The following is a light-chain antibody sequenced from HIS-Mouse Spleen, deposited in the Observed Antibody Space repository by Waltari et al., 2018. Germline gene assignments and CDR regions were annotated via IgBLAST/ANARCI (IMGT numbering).Light chain of an antibody. CDR3: QQYYSTPYT. CDR1: QSVLYSSNNKYY. V-gene: IGKV4-1*01. J-gene: IGKJ2*01. CDR2: WAS. Sequence: DIVMTQSPDSLSVSLDEKATINCKSSQSVLYSSNNKYYLPWYKQKPRQPPKMLIYWASTRESGVPARFSGSGSGTDFTLTISSLQAEDVAVYYCQQYYSTPYTFGQGTKVEIK.